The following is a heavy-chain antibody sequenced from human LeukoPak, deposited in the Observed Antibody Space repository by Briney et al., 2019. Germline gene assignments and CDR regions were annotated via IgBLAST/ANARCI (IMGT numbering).Heavy chain of an antibody. V-gene: IGHV4-59*04. CDR3: ASVSSGGYFDY. D-gene: IGHD3-16*01. CDR2: IYYSGST. Sequence: SETLSLTCTVSGGSISSYSWSWIRQPPGKGLEWIGYIYYSGSTYYNPSLKSRVTISVDRSKNQFSLNLQSVTAADTAVYYCASVSSGGYFDYWGQGILVSVSS. J-gene: IGHJ4*02. CDR1: GGSISSYS.